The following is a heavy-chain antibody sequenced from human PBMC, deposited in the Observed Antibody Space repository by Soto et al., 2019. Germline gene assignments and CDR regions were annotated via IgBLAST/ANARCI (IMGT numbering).Heavy chain of an antibody. CDR2: VYTSGRT. Sequence: WGSLRLSCAASGFTVSNSYIALFRQAPWKWLEWVSVVYTSGRTYHADSVKGRLTVSRDISTNMFFLQMNKLSAEDMATYYCARAGFERLYFDQWGRGTLVTVSS. D-gene: IGHD1-1*01. CDR1: GFTVSNSY. J-gene: IGHJ4*02. V-gene: IGHV3-53*01. CDR3: ARAGFERLYFDQ.